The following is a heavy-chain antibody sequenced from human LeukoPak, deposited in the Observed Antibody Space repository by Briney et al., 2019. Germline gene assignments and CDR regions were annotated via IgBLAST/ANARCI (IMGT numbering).Heavy chain of an antibody. Sequence: GGSLRLSCAASGFTFSSYDMHWVRHATGKGLEWVSAIGTAGDPYYPGSVKGRFTISRENAKNSLYLQMNSLRAGDTAVYYCARGGPRTMVRGSYYYYYGMDVWGQGTTVTVSS. J-gene: IGHJ6*02. CDR3: ARGGPRTMVRGSYYYYYGMDV. CDR1: GFTFSSYD. CDR2: IGTAGDP. D-gene: IGHD3-10*01. V-gene: IGHV3-13*05.